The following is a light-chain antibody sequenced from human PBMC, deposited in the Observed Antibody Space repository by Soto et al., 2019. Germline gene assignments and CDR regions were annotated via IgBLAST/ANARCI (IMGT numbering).Light chain of an antibody. CDR3: QQYNHWPPIT. J-gene: IGKJ5*01. Sequence: DIVMTQSPDSLAVSLGDMATFNCKSRQSVLYSSNNKNYLAWYQQKPGQPPKLLIYWASTRESGVPDRFSGSGSGTDFTLTISSLRSEDSAVYFCQQYNHWPPITFGQGTRLENK. CDR1: QSVLYSSNNKNY. CDR2: WAS. V-gene: IGKV4-1*01.